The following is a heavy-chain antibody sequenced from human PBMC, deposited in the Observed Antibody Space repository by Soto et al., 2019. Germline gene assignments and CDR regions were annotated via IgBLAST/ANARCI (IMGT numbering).Heavy chain of an antibody. V-gene: IGHV3-15*07. CDR3: TTDLYSDFWSGYYPPR. CDR1: GCTFSNAW. D-gene: IGHD3-3*01. J-gene: IGHJ4*02. Sequence: PGVSLRLSCAASGCTFSNAWRNWFRQAPGKGLEWVGRIKSKTDGGTTDYAAPRKGRFTISRDDSKNTLYLQMNSLKTEDPDVYYCTTDLYSDFWSGYYPPRWGQGTLVTVSS. CDR2: IKSKTDGGTT.